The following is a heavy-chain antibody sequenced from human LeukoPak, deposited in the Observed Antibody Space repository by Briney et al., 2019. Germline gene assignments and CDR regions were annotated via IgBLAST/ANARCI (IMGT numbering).Heavy chain of an antibody. V-gene: IGHV3-21*01. CDR3: ARDASPHYYDSSGKIILDAFDI. CDR1: GFTFSDHF. Sequence: GGSLRLSCEASGFTFSDHFMDWVRQAPGKGLEWVSSISSSGSYIYYADSLKGRFTISRDNAKNSLYLQMNSLRAEDTAVYYCARDASPHYYDSSGKIILDAFDIWGQGTMVTVSS. CDR2: ISSSGSYI. D-gene: IGHD3-22*01. J-gene: IGHJ3*02.